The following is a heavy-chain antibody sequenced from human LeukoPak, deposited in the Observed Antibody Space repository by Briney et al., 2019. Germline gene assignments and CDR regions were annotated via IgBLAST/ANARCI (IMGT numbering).Heavy chain of an antibody. CDR1: GGSISSYY. Sequence: SETLSLTXTVSGGSISSYYWSWIRQTAGKGLEWIGRIYTSGSTNYNPSLKSRVTMSVDTSKNQFSLKLSSVTAADTAVYYCARESNPARPLDYWGQGTLVTVSS. CDR3: ARESNPARPLDY. J-gene: IGHJ4*02. V-gene: IGHV4-4*07. CDR2: IYTSGST. D-gene: IGHD4-11*01.